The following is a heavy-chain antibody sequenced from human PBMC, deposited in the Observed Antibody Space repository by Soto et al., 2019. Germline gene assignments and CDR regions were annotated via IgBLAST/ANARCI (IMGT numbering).Heavy chain of an antibody. CDR2: IYYSGST. CDR3: ARTYYDFWSGYYSPHNWFDP. D-gene: IGHD3-3*01. Sequence: SSETLSLTCTVSGGSISSGGYYWSWIRQHPGKGLEWIGYIYYSGSTYYNPSLKSRVTISVDTSKNQFSLKLSSVTAADTAVYYCARTYYDFWSGYYSPHNWFDPWGQGTLVTVSS. CDR1: GGSISSGGYY. J-gene: IGHJ5*02. V-gene: IGHV4-31*03.